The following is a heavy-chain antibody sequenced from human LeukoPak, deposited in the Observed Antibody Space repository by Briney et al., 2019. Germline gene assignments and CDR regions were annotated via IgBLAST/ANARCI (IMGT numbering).Heavy chain of an antibody. J-gene: IGHJ4*02. CDR3: ARVYYDSSGSPLCDY. CDR1: GGSISSYY. D-gene: IGHD3-22*01. CDR2: IFYSGST. V-gene: IGHV4-59*08. Sequence: PSETLSLTCTVSGGSISSYYWSWLRQPPGKGLEWIGYIFYSGSTYYNPSLQSRVSISVDTSKNQFSLKLSSVTAADTAVYYCARVYYDSSGSPLCDYWGQGTLVTVSS.